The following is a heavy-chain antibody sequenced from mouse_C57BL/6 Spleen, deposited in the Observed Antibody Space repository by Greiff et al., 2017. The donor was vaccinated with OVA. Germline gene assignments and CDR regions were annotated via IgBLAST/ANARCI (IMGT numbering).Heavy chain of an antibody. Sequence: QVQLQQSGPELVKPGASVKISCKASGYTFTDYYINWVKQRPGQGLEWIGWIFPGSGSTYYNEKFKGKATLTVDKSSSTAYMLLSSLTSEDSAVYFCARALYYYGSSSYWYFDVWGTGTTVTVSS. CDR2: IFPGSGST. CDR1: GYTFTDYY. CDR3: ARALYYYGSSSYWYFDV. D-gene: IGHD1-1*01. J-gene: IGHJ1*03. V-gene: IGHV1-75*01.